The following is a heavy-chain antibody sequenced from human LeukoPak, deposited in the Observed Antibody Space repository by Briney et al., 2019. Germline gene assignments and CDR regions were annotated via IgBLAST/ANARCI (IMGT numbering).Heavy chain of an antibody. CDR3: ARDCSGGSCYGAFDI. Sequence: SETRSLTCTVSGASIGSGDYYWSWIRQPPGKGLEWIGYIYDSGSTYYNPSLKSRITISVDTSENRFSLKLSSVTATDTAVYYCARDCSGGSCYGAFDIWGQGTMVTVSS. D-gene: IGHD2-15*01. CDR1: GASIGSGDYY. V-gene: IGHV4-30-4*01. CDR2: IYDSGST. J-gene: IGHJ3*02.